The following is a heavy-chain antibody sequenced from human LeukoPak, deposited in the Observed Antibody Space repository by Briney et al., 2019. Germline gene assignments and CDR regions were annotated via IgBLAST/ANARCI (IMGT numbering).Heavy chain of an antibody. J-gene: IGHJ4*02. D-gene: IGHD4-11*01. CDR2: IHPGDSDT. V-gene: IGHV5-51*01. CDR3: ARRTDSDYNNYLQY. Sequence: GESLKISCKGSGYSFTSYWIGWVRQMPGKGLEWMGIIHPGDSDTRYSPSFQGQVTISADKSINTAYLQWSSLKASDTAMYYCARRTDSDYNNYLQYWGQGTLVTVSS. CDR1: GYSFTSYW.